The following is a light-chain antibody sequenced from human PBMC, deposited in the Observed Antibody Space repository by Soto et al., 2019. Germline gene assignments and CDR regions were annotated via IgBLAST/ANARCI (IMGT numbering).Light chain of an antibody. Sequence: DIQMTQSPSSLSASVGDRVTITCRASQSVSTYLNWYQQKPGKAPTLLIYVASSLQSGVPSRFSDSGSWTYFTLTISSLQPEAFATYGRQQTYSSPPYTLGQGTKLEIK. J-gene: IGKJ2*01. CDR3: QQTYSSPPYT. CDR2: VAS. CDR1: QSVSTY. V-gene: IGKV1-39*01.